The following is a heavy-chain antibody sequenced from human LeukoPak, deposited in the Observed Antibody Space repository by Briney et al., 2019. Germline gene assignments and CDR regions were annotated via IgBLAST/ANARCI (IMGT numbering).Heavy chain of an antibody. J-gene: IGHJ4*02. D-gene: IGHD1-26*01. CDR3: ARGREIFDY. CDR1: GFTFSSYS. V-gene: IGHV3-21*01. CDR2: ISSSSSYI. Sequence: PGGSLRLSCAASGFTFSSYSMNWVRQAPGKGLEWVSSISSSSSYICYADSVKGRFTISRDNAKNSLYLQMNSLRAEDTAVYYCARGREIFDYWGQGTLVTVSS.